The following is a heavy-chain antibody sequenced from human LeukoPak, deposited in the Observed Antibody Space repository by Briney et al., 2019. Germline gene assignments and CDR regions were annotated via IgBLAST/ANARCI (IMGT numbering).Heavy chain of an antibody. J-gene: IGHJ4*02. CDR2: IFADDGST. D-gene: IGHD5/OR15-5a*01. V-gene: IGHV3-23*03. Sequence: PGGSLRLSCAPSGFTFSSHSMNWVRQAPGEGLDWVSVIFADDGSTKYADSVKGRFTISRDTSKNALYLQMHNLRAEDTAVYYCAKDQRPDSFYDIDYCGEGTLVTVSS. CDR1: GFTFSSHS. CDR3: AKDQRPDSFYDIDY.